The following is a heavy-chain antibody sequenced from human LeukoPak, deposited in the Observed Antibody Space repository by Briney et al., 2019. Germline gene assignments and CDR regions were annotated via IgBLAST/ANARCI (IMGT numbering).Heavy chain of an antibody. J-gene: IGHJ6*02. CDR1: GGTFSSYA. D-gene: IGHD2-15*01. Sequence: ASVKVSCKASGGTFSSYAISWVRQAPGQGLEWMGWISAYNGNTNYAQKLQGRVTMTTDTSTSTAYMELRSLRSDDTAVYYCARDPPCSGGSCSYYYYYYGMDVWGQGTTVTVSS. CDR3: ARDPPCSGGSCSYYYYYYGMDV. V-gene: IGHV1-18*01. CDR2: ISAYNGNT.